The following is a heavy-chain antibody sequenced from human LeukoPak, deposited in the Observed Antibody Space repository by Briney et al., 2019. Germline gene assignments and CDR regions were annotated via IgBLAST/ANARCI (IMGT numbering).Heavy chain of an antibody. D-gene: IGHD6-13*01. Sequence: GGSLRLSCAASGFTFSSYAMSWVRQAPGKGLEWVSAISGSGGSTYYADSVKGRLTISRDNSKNTLYLQMNSLRAEDTAVYYCAKLGSSWRAFDYWGQGTLVTVSS. CDR3: AKLGSSWRAFDY. J-gene: IGHJ4*02. CDR2: ISGSGGST. V-gene: IGHV3-23*01. CDR1: GFTFSSYA.